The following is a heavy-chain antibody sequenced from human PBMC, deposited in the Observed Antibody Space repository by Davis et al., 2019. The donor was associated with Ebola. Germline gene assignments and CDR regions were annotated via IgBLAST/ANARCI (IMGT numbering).Heavy chain of an antibody. CDR3: AIGSRRLRGMDV. D-gene: IGHD2/OR15-2a*01. CDR1: GGSFSGYY. Sequence: GSLRLSCAVYGGSFSGYYWSWIRQPPGKGLEWIGDINHSGNTNYNPSLKSRVTISVDTSKNQFSLKLSSVTAADTAVYYCAIGSRRLRGMDVWGQGTTVTVSS. CDR2: INHSGNT. V-gene: IGHV4-34*01. J-gene: IGHJ6*02.